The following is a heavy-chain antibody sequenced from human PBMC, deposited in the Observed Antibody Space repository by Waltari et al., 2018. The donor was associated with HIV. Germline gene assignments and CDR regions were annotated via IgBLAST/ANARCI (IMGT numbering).Heavy chain of an antibody. CDR2: IIPIFGTA. J-gene: IGHJ4*02. V-gene: IGHV1-69*12. D-gene: IGHD3-16*02. CDR1: GGTFSSYA. CDR3: ARADGRRGYLLIPFDY. Sequence: QVQLVQSGAAVKKPGSSVKVSCKASGGTFSSYALSWVRRAPGQGLEWMGGIIPIFGTANYAQKFQGRVTITADESTSTAYMELSSLRSEDTAVYYCARADGRRGYLLIPFDYWGQGTLVTVSS.